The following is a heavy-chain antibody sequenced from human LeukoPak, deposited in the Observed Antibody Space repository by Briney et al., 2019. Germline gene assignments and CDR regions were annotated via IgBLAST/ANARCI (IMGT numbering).Heavy chain of an antibody. Sequence: GSSVKVSCKASGGTFSSYAISWVRQAPGQGLEWMGWINPNSGDTTYALKFQGRVTMTRDTSIGTAYVELSRLRSDDTAVYYCARSGVNYYASGGYWGQGTLVTVSS. CDR1: GGTFSSYA. V-gene: IGHV1-2*02. D-gene: IGHD3-10*01. J-gene: IGHJ4*02. CDR2: INPNSGDT. CDR3: ARSGVNYYASGGY.